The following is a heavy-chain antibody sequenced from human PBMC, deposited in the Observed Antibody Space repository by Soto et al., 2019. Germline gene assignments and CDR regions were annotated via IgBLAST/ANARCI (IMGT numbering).Heavy chain of an antibody. J-gene: IGHJ6*02. CDR2: ISAYNGNT. CDR1: GYTFTSYG. CDR3: ARDPPPMDV. V-gene: IGHV1-18*01. Sequence: QVQLVQSGAEVKKPGASVKVSCKASGYTFTSYGISWVRQAPGQGLEWMGWISAYNGNTNYAQKPQXXXTXXTDTSTSPAYMELRSLRSDDTAVYYCARDPPPMDVWGQGTTVTVSS.